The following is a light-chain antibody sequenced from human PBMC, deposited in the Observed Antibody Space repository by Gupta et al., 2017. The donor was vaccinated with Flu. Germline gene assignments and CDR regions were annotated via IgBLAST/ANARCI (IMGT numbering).Light chain of an antibody. V-gene: IGKV1-12*01. CDR1: QGVGTW. Sequence: PFSVSASVGDRVTFTCRASQGVGTWVGWYQQKPGKPPKLLIYDASTLQNGVPSRFSGSGSGTDFTLTISNLQPEDFATYYCQQANSFPYTFGQGTKLEI. CDR2: DAS. CDR3: QQANSFPYT. J-gene: IGKJ2*01.